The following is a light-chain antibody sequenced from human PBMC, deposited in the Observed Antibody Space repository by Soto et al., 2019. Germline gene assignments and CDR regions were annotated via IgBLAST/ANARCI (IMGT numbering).Light chain of an antibody. CDR2: EVS. CDR1: SSDVGAYKY. CDR3: SSKRINTTLE. V-gene: IGLV2-14*01. Sequence: QSVLTQPASVSGSPGQSITISCTGTSSDVGAYKYVSWYQQHPGKVPKLIIYEVSNRPSGVSNRFSGSKSGNTASLTISGLQAEDAADYYCSSKRINTTLEFGGGTKLTVL. J-gene: IGLJ2*01.